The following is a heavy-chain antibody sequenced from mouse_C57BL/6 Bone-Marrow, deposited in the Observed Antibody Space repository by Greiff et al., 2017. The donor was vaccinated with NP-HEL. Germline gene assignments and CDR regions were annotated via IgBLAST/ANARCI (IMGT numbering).Heavy chain of an antibody. J-gene: IGHJ1*03. CDR1: GFTFSDFY. CDR3: ARDAYYYGSSPYWYFDV. CDR2: SRNKANDYTT. D-gene: IGHD1-1*01. Sequence: EVKVVESGGGLVQSGRSLRLSCATSGFTFSDFYMEWVRQAPGKGLEWIAASRNKANDYTTAYSVSVKGRFIGSRDTSPSILYLKMNALRAEDTASYYWARDAYYYGSSPYWYFDVWGTGTTVTVSS. V-gene: IGHV7-1*01.